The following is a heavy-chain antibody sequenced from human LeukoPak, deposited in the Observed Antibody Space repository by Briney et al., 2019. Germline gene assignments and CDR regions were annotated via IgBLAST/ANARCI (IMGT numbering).Heavy chain of an antibody. CDR2: IDKKDKGYATAT. J-gene: IGHJ5*02. CDR3: TRDSGTYNWFDP. CDR1: GFTFSGSA. V-gene: IGHV3-73*01. D-gene: IGHD1-26*01. Sequence: PGGSLRLSCAASGFTFSGSAIHWVRQSSEKGLEWVGRIDKKDKGYATATAYAASVKGRFTISRDDSINTAYLQMKSLKTEDTALYYCTRDSGTYNWFDPWGQGTLVTVSS.